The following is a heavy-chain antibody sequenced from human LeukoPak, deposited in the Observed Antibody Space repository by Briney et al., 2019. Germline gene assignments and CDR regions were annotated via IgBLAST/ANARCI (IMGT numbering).Heavy chain of an antibody. V-gene: IGHV4-34*01. CDR3: ARAAAAGNWSDP. CDR1: GGSFSGYY. J-gene: IGHJ5*02. D-gene: IGHD6-13*01. Sequence: PSETLSLTCVVYGGSFSGYYWSWIRQPPGKGLEWIGEINHSGSTNYNPSLKSRVTISVDTSKNQFSLKLSSVTAADTAVYYCARAAAAGNWSDPWGQGTLVTVSS. CDR2: INHSGST.